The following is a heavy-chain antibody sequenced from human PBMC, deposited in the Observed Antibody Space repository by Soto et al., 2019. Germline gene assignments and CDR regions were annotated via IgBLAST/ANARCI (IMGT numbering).Heavy chain of an antibody. CDR1: GFTFTIYG. D-gene: IGHD6-13*01. CDR3: ARDLYSSSWYVRAFDM. V-gene: IGHV1-18*01. Sequence: SVKVSCKASGFTFTIYGITWVRQAPGQGLEWMGWISANNVDTLYAQRFQGRVTITADKSTSTAYMELSSLRSEDTAVYYCARDLYSSSWYVRAFDMWGQGTMVTVSS. CDR2: ISANNVDT. J-gene: IGHJ3*02.